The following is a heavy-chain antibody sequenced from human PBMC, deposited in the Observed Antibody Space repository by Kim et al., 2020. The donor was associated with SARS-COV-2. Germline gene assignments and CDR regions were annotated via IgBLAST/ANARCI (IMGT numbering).Heavy chain of an antibody. CDR1: EFTFSTYG. D-gene: IGHD1-26*01. J-gene: IGHJ6*02. Sequence: GGSLRLSCAASEFTFSTYGMHWVRQAPGKGLEWVALIWYDGSITYYADSVKGRFTISRDNSKNTLYLQVSSLRAEDTAVYYCARKGSTGMTIHGMDVWG. CDR3: ARKGSTGMTIHGMDV. CDR2: IWYDGSIT. V-gene: IGHV3-33*01.